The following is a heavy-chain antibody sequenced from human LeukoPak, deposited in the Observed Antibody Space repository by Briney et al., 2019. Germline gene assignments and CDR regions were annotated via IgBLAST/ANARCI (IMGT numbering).Heavy chain of an antibody. CDR2: IYYSGST. V-gene: IGHV4-59*01. Sequence: GSLRLSCAASGFTFSDYYMSWIRQAPGKGLEWIGHIYYSGSTNFNPSLKSRVTLSVDTSKNQFSLKLTSVTAADTAVYYCARPTYHYDSSGPALETWGQGTLVTVSS. CDR3: ARPTYHYDSSGPALET. CDR1: GFTFSDYY. D-gene: IGHD3-22*01. J-gene: IGHJ5*02.